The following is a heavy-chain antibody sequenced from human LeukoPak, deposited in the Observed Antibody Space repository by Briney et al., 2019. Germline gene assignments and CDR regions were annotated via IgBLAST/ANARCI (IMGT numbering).Heavy chain of an antibody. J-gene: IGHJ6*03. D-gene: IGHD6-19*01. CDR2: ISGSSSTI. Sequence: GESLRLSCAASGFTFSSYSMNWVRQAPGKGLEWVSYISGSSSTIYYADSVRGRFTISRDNAQNSLYLQMNSLRVEDTAVYYCARLRDPADGPGYNYYYMDVWGKGTTVTVSS. V-gene: IGHV3-48*01. CDR1: GFTFSSYS. CDR3: ARLRDPADGPGYNYYYMDV.